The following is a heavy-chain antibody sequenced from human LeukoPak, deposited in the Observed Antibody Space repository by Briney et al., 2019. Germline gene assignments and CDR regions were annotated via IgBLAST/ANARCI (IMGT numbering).Heavy chain of an antibody. V-gene: IGHV4-39*07. CDR1: GGSISSSSYY. D-gene: IGHD2-2*01. Sequence: SETLSLTCTVSGGSISSSSYYWGWIRQPPGKGLEWIGSIYYSGGTSYNPSLKSRVTTSIDTSKNQFSLKLSSVTAADTAVYYCARDPNCSSTTCYTVAPDYWGQGTLVTVSS. CDR2: IYYSGGT. J-gene: IGHJ4*02. CDR3: ARDPNCSSTTCYTVAPDY.